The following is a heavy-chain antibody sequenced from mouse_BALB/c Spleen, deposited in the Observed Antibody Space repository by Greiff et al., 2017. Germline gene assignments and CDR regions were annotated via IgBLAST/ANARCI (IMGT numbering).Heavy chain of an antibody. Sequence: EVMLVESGAELVKPGASVKLSCTASGFNIKDTYMHWVKQRPEQGLEWIGRIDPANGNTKYDPKFQGKATITADTSSNTAYLQLSSLTSEDTAVYYCARSGNSWFAYWGQGTLVTVSA. D-gene: IGHD2-1*01. CDR3: ARSGNSWFAY. CDR2: IDPANGNT. J-gene: IGHJ3*01. CDR1: GFNIKDTY. V-gene: IGHV14-3*02.